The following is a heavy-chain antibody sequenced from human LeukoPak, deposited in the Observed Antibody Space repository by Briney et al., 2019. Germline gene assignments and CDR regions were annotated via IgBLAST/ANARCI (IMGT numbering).Heavy chain of an antibody. V-gene: IGHV1-69*04. CDR1: GGTFSSYA. CDR2: IIPILGIA. D-gene: IGHD2-21*01. CDR3: ARGSVVAGPFDY. Sequence: SVKVSCKASGGTFSSYAISWVRQAPGQGLEWMGRIIPILGIANYAQKFQGRVTITADKSTSTAYMELSSLRSEDTAVYYCARGSVVAGPFDYWGQGALVTVSS. J-gene: IGHJ4*02.